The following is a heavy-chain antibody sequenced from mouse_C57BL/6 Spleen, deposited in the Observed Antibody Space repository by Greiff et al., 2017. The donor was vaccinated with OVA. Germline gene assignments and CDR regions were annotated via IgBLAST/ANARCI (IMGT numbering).Heavy chain of an antibody. D-gene: IGHD2-13*01. V-gene: IGHV1-82*01. CDR2: IYPGDGDT. J-gene: IGHJ3*01. CDR1: GYAFSSSW. CDR3: AREGDSAWFAY. Sequence: QVQLQQSGPELVKPGASVKISCKASGYAFSSSWMNWVKQRPGKGLEWIGRIYPGDGDTNYNGKFKGKATLTADKSSSTAYMQLSSLTSEDSAVYFCAREGDSAWFAYWGQGTLVTVSA.